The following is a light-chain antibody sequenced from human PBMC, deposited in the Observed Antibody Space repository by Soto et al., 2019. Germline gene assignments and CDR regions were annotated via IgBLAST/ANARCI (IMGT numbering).Light chain of an antibody. CDR1: QSVSSN. J-gene: IGKJ4*01. CDR3: QQHISWPLN. V-gene: IGKV3-15*01. CDR2: GAS. Sequence: EIGMTQPPSTPSVSPGERATLSCRASQSVSSNLAWYQQKPGQAPSLLIYGASTRATGTPTRFSGSGSGTDFTLTISNLEPEDFAVYYCQQHISWPLNFGGGTKVDIK.